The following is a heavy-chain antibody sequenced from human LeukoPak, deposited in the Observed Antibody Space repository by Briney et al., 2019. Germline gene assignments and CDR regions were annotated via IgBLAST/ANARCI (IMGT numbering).Heavy chain of an antibody. CDR2: IYSGGST. V-gene: IGHV3-53*01. CDR3: ARGRGVRGVPDY. Sequence: GGSLRLSCEASGFTVSSNYMSWVRQAPGKGLEWVSVIYSGGSTYYADSVKGRFTISGDNSKNTLYLQMNSLRAEDTAVYYCARGRGVRGVPDYWGQGTLVTVSS. D-gene: IGHD3-10*01. CDR1: GFTVSSNY. J-gene: IGHJ4*02.